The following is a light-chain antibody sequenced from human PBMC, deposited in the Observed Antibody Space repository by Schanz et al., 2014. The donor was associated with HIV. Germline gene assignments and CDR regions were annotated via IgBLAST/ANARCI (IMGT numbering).Light chain of an antibody. CDR1: QSVDSW. Sequence: DIQMTQSPSTLSASVGDRVTITCRASQSVDSWLAWYQQKPGKAPKLLIYRASGLQSGVPSRFSGSGSGTEFTLTISSLQPDDSASYYCQQYDSYPGTFGQGTQVEIK. J-gene: IGKJ1*01. CDR3: QQYDSYPGT. V-gene: IGKV1-5*03. CDR2: RAS.